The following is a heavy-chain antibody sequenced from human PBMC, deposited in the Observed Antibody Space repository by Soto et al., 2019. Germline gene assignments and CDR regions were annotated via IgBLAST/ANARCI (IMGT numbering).Heavy chain of an antibody. D-gene: IGHD6-19*01. Sequence: QVQLVQSGAEVKKPGASVKVSCKASGYTFTSYGISWVRQAPGQGLEWMGWVNAYNGNTNYAQKFXXRXXMTTDTSTSTAYMELRSLRSDDTAVYYCAGEAVSGRTGFDYWGQGTLVTVSS. V-gene: IGHV1-18*01. CDR2: VNAYNGNT. CDR1: GYTFTSYG. CDR3: AGEAVSGRTGFDY. J-gene: IGHJ4*02.